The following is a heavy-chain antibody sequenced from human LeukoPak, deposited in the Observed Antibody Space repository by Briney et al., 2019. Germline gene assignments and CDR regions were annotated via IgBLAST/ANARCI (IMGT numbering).Heavy chain of an antibody. D-gene: IGHD5-24*01. J-gene: IGHJ6*02. Sequence: ASVKVSCKASGGTFSSYAISWVRQAPGQGLEWMGRIIPILGIANYAQKFQGRVTITADKSTSTAYMELSSLRSEDTAVYYCARSRRDGYNYLGDYYYYGTDVWGQGTTVTVSS. CDR2: IIPILGIA. CDR1: GGTFSSYA. CDR3: ARSRRDGYNYLGDYYYYGTDV. V-gene: IGHV1-69*04.